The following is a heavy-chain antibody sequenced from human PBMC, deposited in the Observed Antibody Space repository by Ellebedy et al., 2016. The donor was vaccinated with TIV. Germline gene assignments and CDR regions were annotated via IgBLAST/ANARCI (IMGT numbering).Heavy chain of an antibody. Sequence: GGSLRLXXAAYGFTFSSYWMSWVRQAPGKGLEWVANIKQDGSEKYYVDSVKGRFTISRDNAKNSLYLQMNSLRAEDTAVYYCARGLRGSYKNYREYYFDYWGQGTLVTVSS. J-gene: IGHJ4*02. CDR1: GFTFSSYW. CDR3: ARGLRGSYKNYREYYFDY. D-gene: IGHD1-26*01. V-gene: IGHV3-7*01. CDR2: IKQDGSEK.